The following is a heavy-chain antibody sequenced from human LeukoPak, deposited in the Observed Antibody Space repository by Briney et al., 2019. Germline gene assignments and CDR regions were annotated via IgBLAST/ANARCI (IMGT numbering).Heavy chain of an antibody. CDR1: GFTFEDYA. J-gene: IGHJ4*02. CDR3: ARSRYTGSHFDY. CDR2: ISAKGDGT. Sequence: GGSLRLSCAASGFTFEDYAMHWVRQTPGKGLEWVSLISAKGDGTHYADSVKGRFTISRDNAKNTVYLQMNSLRAEDTAVYYCARSRYTGSHFDYWGQGTLVTVSS. V-gene: IGHV3-43*02. D-gene: IGHD1-26*01.